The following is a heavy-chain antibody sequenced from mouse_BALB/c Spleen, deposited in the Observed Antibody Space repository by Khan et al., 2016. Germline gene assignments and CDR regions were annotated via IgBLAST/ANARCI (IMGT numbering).Heavy chain of an antibody. CDR3: AKWLLGAMDY. D-gene: IGHD2-3*01. Sequence: QMQLEESGAELMKPGASVKISCKATGYTFSTHWIEWVKQRPGHGLEWIGEILPGSGSVTYNEKFKDKATFTAETSSNTAYMQLSSLTAEDSAVYCCAKWLLGAMDYGGQGASVTASS. CDR1: GYTFSTHW. CDR2: ILPGSGSV. V-gene: IGHV1-9*01. J-gene: IGHJ4*01.